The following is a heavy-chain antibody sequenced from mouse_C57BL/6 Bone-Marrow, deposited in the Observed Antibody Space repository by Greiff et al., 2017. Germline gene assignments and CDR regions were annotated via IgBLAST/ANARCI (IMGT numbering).Heavy chain of an antibody. CDR2: IWSGGST. D-gene: IGHD4-1*01. CDR3: ASPLTGPFAY. CDR1: GFSLTSYG. J-gene: IGHJ3*01. Sequence: QVQLKQSGPGLVQPSQSLSITCTVSGFSLTSYGVHWVRQSPGKGLEWLGVIWSGGSTDYNAAFISRLSISKDNSKSQVFFKMNSLQADDTAIYYCASPLTGPFAYWGQGTLVTVSA. V-gene: IGHV2-2*01.